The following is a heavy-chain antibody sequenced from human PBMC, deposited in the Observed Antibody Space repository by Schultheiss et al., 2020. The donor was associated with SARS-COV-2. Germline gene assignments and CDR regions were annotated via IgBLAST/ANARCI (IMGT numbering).Heavy chain of an antibody. CDR3: ARGARQQLGRGGMDV. CDR1: GGSISSYY. Sequence: SETLSLTCTVSGGSISSYYWSWIRQPPGKGLEWIGRIYTSGSTNYNPSLKSRVTISVDTSKNQFSLKLSSVTAADTAVYYCARGARQQLGRGGMDVWGQGTTVTVSS. CDR2: IYTSGST. J-gene: IGHJ6*02. V-gene: IGHV4-4*07. D-gene: IGHD6-13*01.